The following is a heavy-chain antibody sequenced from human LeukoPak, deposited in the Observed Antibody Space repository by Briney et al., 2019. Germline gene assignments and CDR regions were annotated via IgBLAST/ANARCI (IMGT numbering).Heavy chain of an antibody. J-gene: IGHJ4*02. V-gene: IGHV4-38-2*02. D-gene: IGHD3-22*01. CDR2: IYHNGNT. CDR1: GSSINSVYS. CDR3: ASYKTYYDSSGNPFDY. Sequence: SETLSLTCTVFGSSINSVYSWGWIRQPPGKGLEWIGSIYHNGNTYYNSSLKSRVTISVHTSENQFSLKLSSVTAADTAVYYCASYKTYYDSSGNPFDYWGQGTLVIVSS.